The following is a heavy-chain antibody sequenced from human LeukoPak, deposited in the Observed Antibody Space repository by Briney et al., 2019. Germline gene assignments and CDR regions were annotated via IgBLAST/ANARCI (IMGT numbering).Heavy chain of an antibody. CDR2: ISGSGIST. D-gene: IGHD3-22*01. J-gene: IGHJ1*01. CDR1: GFTFSGYA. V-gene: IGHV3-23*01. Sequence: GESLRLSCAASGFTFSGYAMSWVRQAPGKGLEWDSVISGSGISTYNADSVKGRFTISRDNSKNTLYLQMNSLRAEDTAVYYCAKADYYDSNTYRAQFIQHWGQGTLVTVSS. CDR3: AKADYYDSNTYRAQFIQH.